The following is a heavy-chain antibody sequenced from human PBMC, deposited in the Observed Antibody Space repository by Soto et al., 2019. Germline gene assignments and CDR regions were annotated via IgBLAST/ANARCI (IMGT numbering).Heavy chain of an antibody. CDR1: GGSISSYY. CDR3: AGIDYYDSSGYYYYFDY. Sequence: SETLSLTCTVSGGSISSYYWSWIRQPPGKGLEWIGYIYYSGSTNYNPSLKSRVTISVDTSKNQFPLKLSSVTAADTAVYYCAGIDYYDSSGYYYYFDYWGQGTLVTVSS. J-gene: IGHJ4*02. D-gene: IGHD3-22*01. CDR2: IYYSGST. V-gene: IGHV4-59*08.